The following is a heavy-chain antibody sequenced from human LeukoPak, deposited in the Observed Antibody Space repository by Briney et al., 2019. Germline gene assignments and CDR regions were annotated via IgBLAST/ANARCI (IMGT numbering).Heavy chain of an antibody. CDR2: INPSDSST. D-gene: IGHD6-6*01. CDR3: ARVGSSSGAFDY. J-gene: IGHJ4*02. V-gene: IGHV1-46*01. Sequence: ASVKVSCKASGYTFTSYYLHWVRQAPGQGLEWMGIINPSDSSTSYAQKFQGRVIMTRDMSTSTVYMELSSLRSEDTALYYCARVGSSSGAFDYWGQGTLVTVSS. CDR1: GYTFTSYY.